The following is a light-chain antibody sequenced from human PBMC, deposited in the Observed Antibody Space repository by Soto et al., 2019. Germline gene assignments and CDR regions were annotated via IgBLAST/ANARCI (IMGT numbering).Light chain of an antibody. CDR1: QSISSW. J-gene: IGKJ5*01. CDR3: QQRAVSST. CDR2: DVS. V-gene: IGKV1-5*01. Sequence: IQMTKTTSTLSASVGDRVTIACRASQSISSWLAWYQQKPGKAPKLLIYDVSSLQSGVPSRFSGSGSGTEFTPTLSSLEPEDFAVYYCQQRAVSSTFGQGTRLEIK.